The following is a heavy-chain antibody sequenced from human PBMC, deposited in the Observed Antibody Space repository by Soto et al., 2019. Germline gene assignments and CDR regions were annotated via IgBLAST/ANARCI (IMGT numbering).Heavy chain of an antibody. V-gene: IGHV3-23*01. D-gene: IGHD3-9*01. CDR2: ISGSGGST. Sequence: HPGGSVRLSCAASGFTFSSYAMSWVRQAPGKGLEWVSAISGSGGSTYYADSAKGRFTISRDNSKNTLYLQMNSLRAEDTAVYYCAKIQARDVLRYFDWLYPLSEGGPEFDYWGQGTLVTVSS. CDR3: AKIQARDVLRYFDWLYPLSEGGPEFDY. CDR1: GFTFSSYA. J-gene: IGHJ4*02.